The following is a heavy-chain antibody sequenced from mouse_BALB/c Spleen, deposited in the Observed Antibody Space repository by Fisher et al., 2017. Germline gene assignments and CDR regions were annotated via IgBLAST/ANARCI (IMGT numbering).Heavy chain of an antibody. J-gene: IGHJ4*01. Sequence: KFKGKATLTADKSSSTAYMQLSSLTSVDSAVYFCARRITDGYAMDYWGQGTSVTVSS. V-gene: IGHV1-80*01. D-gene: IGHD2-4*01. CDR3: ARRITDGYAMDY.